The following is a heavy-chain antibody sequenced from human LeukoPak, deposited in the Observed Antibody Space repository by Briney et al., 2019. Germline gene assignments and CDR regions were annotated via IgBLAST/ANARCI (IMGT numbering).Heavy chain of an antibody. CDR1: XFPFSSYW. J-gene: IGHJ4*02. CDR2: IKQDGSKK. V-gene: IGHV3-7*04. Sequence: SLRLXXXXSXFPFSSYWMTWVRQAPGKGLEWVANIKQDGSKKSYVDSVKGRFTISRDNAKNSLYLQMNSLRAEDTAIYYCTRVGYIDEGIDYWGQGTLVTVSS. D-gene: IGHD5-24*01. CDR3: TRVGYIDEGIDY.